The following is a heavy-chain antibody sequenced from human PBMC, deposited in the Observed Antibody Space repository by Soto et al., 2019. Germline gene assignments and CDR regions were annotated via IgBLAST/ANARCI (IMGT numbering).Heavy chain of an antibody. Sequence: PGGSLRLSGAASGFTFSSYWMSWVRQAPGKGLEWVANIKQDGSEKYYVDSVKGRFTISRDNAKNSLYLQMNSLRAEETAVYYCAREDYGEYVYFDCWGQGSLVTVSS. D-gene: IGHD4-17*01. CDR3: AREDYGEYVYFDC. V-gene: IGHV3-7*01. CDR2: IKQDGSEK. J-gene: IGHJ4*02. CDR1: GFTFSSYW.